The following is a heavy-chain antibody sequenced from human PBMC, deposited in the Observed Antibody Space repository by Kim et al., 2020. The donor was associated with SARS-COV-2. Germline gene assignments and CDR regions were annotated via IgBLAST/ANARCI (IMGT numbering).Heavy chain of an antibody. V-gene: IGHV3-23*01. CDR1: GFTFSSYA. CDR3: AKDDSSIAAAGTVFNYYYYGMDG. D-gene: IGHD6-13*01. CDR2: ISGSGGST. J-gene: IGHJ6*02. Sequence: GGSLRLSCAASGFTFSSYAMRWVRQAPGKGLEWVSAISGSGGSTYYADSVKGRFTISRDNSKNTLYLQMNSLRAEDTAVYYCAKDDSSIAAAGTVFNYYYYGMDGWGQGATVAVSS.